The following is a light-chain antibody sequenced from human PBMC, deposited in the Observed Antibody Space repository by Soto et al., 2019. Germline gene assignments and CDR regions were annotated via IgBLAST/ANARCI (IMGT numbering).Light chain of an antibody. CDR1: QSVSST. CDR2: EAS. J-gene: IGKJ2*01. CDR3: QQRTNWPRLYT. V-gene: IGKV3-11*01. Sequence: EIVLTQSPATLSWSPGQITTLSCRASQSVSSTLACYQQKPGQDPRLLIYEASNRATGIPARFSGSGSGTDFTLTISSLEPEDFAVYYCQQRTNWPRLYTFGQGTRLEIK.